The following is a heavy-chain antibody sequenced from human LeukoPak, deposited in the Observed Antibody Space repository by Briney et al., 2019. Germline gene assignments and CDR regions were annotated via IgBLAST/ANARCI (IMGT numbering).Heavy chain of an antibody. V-gene: IGHV3-23*01. CDR3: AKLFLTMMVVVIPYYFDY. D-gene: IGHD3-22*01. Sequence: GGSLRLSCAASGFTFSSYAMSWVRQAPGKGLEWVSAISGSGGSTYYADSVKGRFTTSRDNSKNTLYLQMNSLRAEDTAVYYCAKLFLTMMVVVIPYYFDYWGQGTLVTVSS. CDR1: GFTFSSYA. J-gene: IGHJ4*02. CDR2: ISGSGGST.